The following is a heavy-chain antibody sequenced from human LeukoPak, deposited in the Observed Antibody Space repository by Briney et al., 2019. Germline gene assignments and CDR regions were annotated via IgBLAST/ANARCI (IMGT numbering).Heavy chain of an antibody. Sequence: GASVKVSCKASGYTFTGYYMHWVRQAPGQGLVWMGWINPNSGGTNYAQKFQGRVTMTRDTSISTAYMELSRLRSDDTAVYYCARAWADDGWFDPWGQGTLVTVSS. V-gene: IGHV1-2*02. CDR1: GYTFTGYY. CDR3: ARAWADDGWFDP. J-gene: IGHJ5*02. CDR2: INPNSGGT. D-gene: IGHD3-16*01.